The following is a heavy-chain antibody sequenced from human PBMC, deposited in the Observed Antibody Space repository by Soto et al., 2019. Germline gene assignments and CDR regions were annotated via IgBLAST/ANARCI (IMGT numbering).Heavy chain of an antibody. J-gene: IGHJ6*02. Sequence: QVQLVESGGGVVQPGRSLRLSCAASGFTYSTFGMHWVRQAPGKGLEWVAVIAADGLAQYYADSVKGRFTISRDNSENTLFLQMNNLGAEDTAVYYCAKGPTIFGVVIIPDYYYGMYVWGQGTTVTVSS. CDR1: GFTYSTFG. CDR3: AKGPTIFGVVIIPDYYYGMYV. CDR2: IAADGLAQ. V-gene: IGHV3-30*18. D-gene: IGHD3-3*01.